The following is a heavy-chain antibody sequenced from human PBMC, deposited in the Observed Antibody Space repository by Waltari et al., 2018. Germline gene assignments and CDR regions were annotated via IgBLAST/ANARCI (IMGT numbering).Heavy chain of an antibody. CDR1: GFNFSSYW. J-gene: IGHJ4*02. V-gene: IGHV3-7*01. D-gene: IGHD6-13*01. Sequence: EVQLVESGGGLVQPGGSLRLSCAASGFNFSSYWMSWVRQAPGKGLEWVANIKQDGSEKYYVDSVKGRFTISRDNAKNSLYLQMNSLRAEDTAVYYCARDSSSWYYFDYWGQGTLVTVSS. CDR3: ARDSSSWYYFDY. CDR2: IKQDGSEK.